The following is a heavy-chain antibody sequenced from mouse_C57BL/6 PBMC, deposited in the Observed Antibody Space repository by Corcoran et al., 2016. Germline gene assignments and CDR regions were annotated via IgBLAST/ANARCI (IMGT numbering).Heavy chain of an antibody. D-gene: IGHD2-3*01. Sequence: EVQLQQSGPELVKPGASVKISCKASGYTFTDYYMNWVKQSHGKSLEWIGDINPNNGGTSYNQKFKGKATLTVDKSSSTAYMELRSLTSEDSAVYYCAGWLLPLFFDVWGTGTTVTVSS. CDR2: INPNNGGT. V-gene: IGHV1-26*01. CDR3: AGWLLPLFFDV. CDR1: GYTFTDYY. J-gene: IGHJ1*03.